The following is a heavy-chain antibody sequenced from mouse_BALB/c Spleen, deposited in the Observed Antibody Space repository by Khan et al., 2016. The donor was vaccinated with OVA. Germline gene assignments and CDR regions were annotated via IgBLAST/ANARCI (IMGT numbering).Heavy chain of an antibody. CDR2: IFPGGTYT. D-gene: IGHD2-1*01. J-gene: IGHJ4*01. CDR3: VRYPRGNYDAMDY. CDR1: GYTFTNYW. V-gene: IGHV1-63*02. Sequence: QVQLQQSGAEVVRPGTSVKISCKTSGYTFTNYWLAWLKQRPGHGPEWIGDIFPGGTYTNYNENLKDKATLTADTFSSTAYMQLSSLTSEDSAVYFCVRYPRGNYDAMDYWGQGTSVTVSS.